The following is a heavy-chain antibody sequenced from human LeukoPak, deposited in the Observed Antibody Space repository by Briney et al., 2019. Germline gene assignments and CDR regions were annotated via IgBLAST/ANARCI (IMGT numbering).Heavy chain of an antibody. CDR3: ARGSMSHYCSGGSCDHEYFQH. CDR1: GDSISSGNYY. CDR2: IYYSGST. J-gene: IGHJ1*01. D-gene: IGHD2-15*01. V-gene: IGHV4-30-4*01. Sequence: SETLSLTCTVSGDSISSGNYYWTWIRQPPGKGLEWIGYIYYSGSTFYNPSLKSRVTISVDTSKNQFSLKLSSVTAADTAVYYCARGSMSHYCSGGSCDHEYFQHWGQGTLVTVSS.